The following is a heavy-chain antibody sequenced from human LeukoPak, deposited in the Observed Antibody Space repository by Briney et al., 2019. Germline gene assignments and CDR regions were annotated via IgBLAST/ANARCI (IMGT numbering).Heavy chain of an antibody. Sequence: GGSLRLSCAASGFTYDDYAMHSVRQAPGKGLEWVSGISWNSGSIDYADSVKGRFTISRDNAKNSLYLQMNSLRAEDTALYYCAKDPISYTVTTSRFDYWGQGTLVTVSS. J-gene: IGHJ4*02. CDR1: GFTYDDYA. D-gene: IGHD4-17*01. CDR3: AKDPISYTVTTSRFDY. CDR2: ISWNSGSI. V-gene: IGHV3-9*01.